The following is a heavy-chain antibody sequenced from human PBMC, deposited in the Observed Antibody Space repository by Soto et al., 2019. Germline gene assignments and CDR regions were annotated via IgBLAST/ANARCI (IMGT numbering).Heavy chain of an antibody. CDR3: ARGGCSSTSCYGSYYFDY. D-gene: IGHD2-2*01. CDR1: SGTIISSNW. V-gene: IGHV4-4*02. J-gene: IGHJ4*02. CDR2: IYHSGST. Sequence: SETLSLTCAVSSGTIISSNWWSWVRQTPGKGLEWIGEIYHSGSTNYNPSLKSRVTISVDKSKNQFSLKLSSVTAADTAVYYCARGGCSSTSCYGSYYFDYWGQGTLVTVSS.